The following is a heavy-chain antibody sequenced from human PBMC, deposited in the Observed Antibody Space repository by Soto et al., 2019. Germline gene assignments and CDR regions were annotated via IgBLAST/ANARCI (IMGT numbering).Heavy chain of an antibody. Sequence: TLSLTCTVSGGSISSGGYYWSWIRQHPGKGPEWIGYIYYSGSTYYNPSLKSRVTISVDTSKNQFSLKLSSVTAADTAVYYCARGSPWNWFDPWGQGTLVTVSS. CDR2: IYYSGST. D-gene: IGHD6-6*01. CDR3: ARGSPWNWFDP. V-gene: IGHV4-31*03. J-gene: IGHJ5*02. CDR1: GGSISSGGYY.